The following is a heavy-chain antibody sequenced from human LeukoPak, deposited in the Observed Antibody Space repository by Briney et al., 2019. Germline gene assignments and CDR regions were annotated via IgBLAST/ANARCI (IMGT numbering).Heavy chain of an antibody. V-gene: IGHV4-4*07. D-gene: IGHD3-22*01. J-gene: IGHJ4*02. CDR2: IYTSGST. CDR3: ARVVDRPATYYYDSSEVDCFDY. Sequence: SETLSLTCTVSGGSISSYYWSWIRQPAGKGLEWIGRIYTSGSTNYNPSLKSRVTMSVDTSKNQFSLKLSSVTAADTAVYYCARVVDRPATYYYDSSEVDCFDYWGQGTLVTVSS. CDR1: GGSISSYY.